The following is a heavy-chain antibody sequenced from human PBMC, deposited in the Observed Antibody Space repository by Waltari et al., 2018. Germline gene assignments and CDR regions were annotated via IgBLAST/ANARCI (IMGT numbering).Heavy chain of an antibody. D-gene: IGHD2-15*01. CDR3: TTFTLIYCSGGSCYSYYFDY. CDR1: GFTVGNYA. CDR2: VRSKAYGGTT. J-gene: IGHJ4*02. V-gene: IGHV3-49*03. Sequence: EVQLVESGGGLVQPGRSLRLSCTASGFTVGNYAMSWFRQAQGKGLEWVGLVRSKAYGGTTEYAASVKGRFTISRDDSKSIAYLQMNSLKTEDTAVYYCTTFTLIYCSGGSCYSYYFDYWGQGTLVTVSS.